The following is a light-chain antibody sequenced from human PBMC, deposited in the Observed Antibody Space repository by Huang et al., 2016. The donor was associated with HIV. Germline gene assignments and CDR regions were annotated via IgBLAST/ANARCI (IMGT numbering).Light chain of an antibody. Sequence: EIVMTQSQATLSVSPGERATLSCRASQSVSSNLDWYQQKPGQAPRLLIYGASTRATGIPARFSGSGSGTEFTLTISSMQSEDFAVYYCQQYNNWPPMYTFGQGTKLEIK. CDR3: QQYNNWPPMYT. J-gene: IGKJ2*01. CDR2: GAS. CDR1: QSVSSN. V-gene: IGKV3-15*01.